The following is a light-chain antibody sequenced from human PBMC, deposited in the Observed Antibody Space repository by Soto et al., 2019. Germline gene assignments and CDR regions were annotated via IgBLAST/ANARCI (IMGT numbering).Light chain of an antibody. J-gene: IGKJ1*01. CDR1: QSVLYSSNNKNY. Sequence: DIVMTQSPDSLAVSLGERATINCKSSQSVLYSSNNKNYLAWYQQKPGQPPKLLIYWASTRESWVPDRFSGSGSGTDFTLTISSLQAEDVAVYSCQQYYSTPQTFGQGTKVEIK. CDR3: QQYYSTPQT. CDR2: WAS. V-gene: IGKV4-1*01.